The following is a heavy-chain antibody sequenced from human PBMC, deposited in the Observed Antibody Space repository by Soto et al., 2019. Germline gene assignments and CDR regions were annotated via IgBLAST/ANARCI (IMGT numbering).Heavy chain of an antibody. Sequence: GGSRRLSCAASGCTFSSYGMHWVRQAPGKGLEWVAVIWYDGSNKYYADSVKGRFTISRDNSKNTLYLQMNSLRAEDTAVYYCARDKETGYFDYWGQGTLVTVSS. J-gene: IGHJ4*02. CDR3: ARDKETGYFDY. V-gene: IGHV3-33*01. CDR2: IWYDGSNK. CDR1: GCTFSSYG.